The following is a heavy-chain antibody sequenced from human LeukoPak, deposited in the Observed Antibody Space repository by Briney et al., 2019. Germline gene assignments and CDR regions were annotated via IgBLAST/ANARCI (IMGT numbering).Heavy chain of an antibody. Sequence: PSATLSLTCTVSGASVSTYFWSWIRQPAGKTLEWIGRVYASGTTYYNPSLRSRVTLSIDTSKNQFSLSLNSVTAADTAVYYCAKTHCGGGSCDKFDSWGQGTLVTVSS. CDR2: VYASGTT. V-gene: IGHV4-4*07. CDR3: AKTHCGGGSCDKFDS. D-gene: IGHD2-21*01. J-gene: IGHJ5*01. CDR1: GASVSTYF.